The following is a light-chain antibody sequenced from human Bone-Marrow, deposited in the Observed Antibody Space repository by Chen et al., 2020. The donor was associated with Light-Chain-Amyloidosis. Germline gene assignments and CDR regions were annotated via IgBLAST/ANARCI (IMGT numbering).Light chain of an antibody. J-gene: IGLJ3*02. V-gene: IGLV2-23*01. CDR1: SSDVGSYNL. CDR2: EGS. Sequence: QSALTQPASVSGSPGQSITISCTGTSSDVGSYNLVSWYQQHQGKAPKLMIYEGSKRPSGVSNRFSGSKSGNTASLTISGLQSEDEADYYCCSYAAWVFGGGTKLTVL. CDR3: CSYAAWV.